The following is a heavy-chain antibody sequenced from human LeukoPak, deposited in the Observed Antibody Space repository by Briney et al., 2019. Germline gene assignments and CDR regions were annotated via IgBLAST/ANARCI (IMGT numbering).Heavy chain of an antibody. J-gene: IGHJ6*02. CDR3: AKDLWFGENDYYYGMDV. V-gene: IGHV3-23*01. Sequence: GGSLRLSCAASGFTFSSYAMSWVRQAPGKGLEWVSAISGSGGSTYYADSVKGRFTISRDNSKNTLYLQMNSLRAEDTAVYYCAKDLWFGENDYYYGMDVWGQGTTVTVS. D-gene: IGHD3-10*01. CDR2: ISGSGGST. CDR1: GFTFSSYA.